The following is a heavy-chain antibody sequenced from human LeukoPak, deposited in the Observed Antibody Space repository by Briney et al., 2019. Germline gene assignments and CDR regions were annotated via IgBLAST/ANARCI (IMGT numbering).Heavy chain of an antibody. CDR3: ARNSEPLWLSSDRYYMDV. Sequence: ASVKVSCKASGYTFTSYYMHWVRQAPGQGLEWMRIINPSGGSTSYAQKFQGRVTMTRDMSTSTVYMELSSLRSEDTAVYYCARNSEPLWLSSDRYYMDVWGKGTTVTVSS. V-gene: IGHV1-46*01. CDR2: INPSGGST. CDR1: GYTFTSYY. D-gene: IGHD1-14*01. J-gene: IGHJ6*03.